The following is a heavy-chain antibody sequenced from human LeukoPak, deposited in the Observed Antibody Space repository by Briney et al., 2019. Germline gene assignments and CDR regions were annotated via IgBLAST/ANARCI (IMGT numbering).Heavy chain of an antibody. D-gene: IGHD6-19*01. J-gene: IGHJ4*02. V-gene: IGHV1-18*01. CDR2: ISAYNGNT. CDR1: GFTFTSYG. Sequence: GASVKVSCKASGFTFTSYGISWVRQAPGQGLEWMGWISAYNGNTNYAQKLQGRVTITTDTSTSTAYMELRSLRSDDTAVSYCPRSSSLAARWLVNRYYFDYWGQGTLVTVSS. CDR3: PRSSSLAARWLVNRYYFDY.